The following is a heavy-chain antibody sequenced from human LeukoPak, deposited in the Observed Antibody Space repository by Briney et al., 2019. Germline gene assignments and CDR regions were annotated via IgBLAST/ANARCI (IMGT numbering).Heavy chain of an antibody. D-gene: IGHD3-9*01. CDR1: GFTFSDYY. CDR3: ARASVYYDILTGYPTEYLQH. V-gene: IGHV3-11*01. Sequence: GGSLRLSCAASGFTFSDYYMSWIRQAPGKGLEWVSYISSSGSTIYYADSVKGRFTISRDNSKNTLYLQMNSLRAEDTAVYYRARASVYYDILTGYPTEYLQHWGQGTLVTVSS. J-gene: IGHJ1*01. CDR2: ISSSGSTI.